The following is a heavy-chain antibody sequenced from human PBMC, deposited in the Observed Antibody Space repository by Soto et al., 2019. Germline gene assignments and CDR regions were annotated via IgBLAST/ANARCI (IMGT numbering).Heavy chain of an antibody. CDR3: ATALRYYVFWSGYYPFDY. Sequence: EVQLVESGGGLVQPGGSLRLSCAASGFTFSSYWMHWVRQAPGKGLVWVSRINSDGSSTSYADSVKGRFTISRDNAKNTLYLQMNSLRAEDTAVYYCATALRYYVFWSGYYPFDYWGQGTLVTVSS. CDR1: GFTFSSYW. V-gene: IGHV3-74*01. J-gene: IGHJ4*02. D-gene: IGHD3-3*01. CDR2: INSDGSST.